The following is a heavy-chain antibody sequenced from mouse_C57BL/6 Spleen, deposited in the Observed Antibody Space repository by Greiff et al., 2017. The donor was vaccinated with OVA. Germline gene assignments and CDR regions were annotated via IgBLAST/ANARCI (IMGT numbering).Heavy chain of an antibody. Sequence: VMLVESGAELARPGASVKLSCKASGYTFTSYGISWVKQRTGQGLDWIGEIYPRSGNNYYNEKCKGKATLTADKSSSTADMELRSLTSEDSAVYFGARGGPITTVVAKGFAYWGQGTLVTVSA. D-gene: IGHD1-1*01. CDR2: IYPRSGNN. CDR1: GYTFTSYG. J-gene: IGHJ3*01. CDR3: ARGGPITTVVAKGFAY. V-gene: IGHV1-81*01.